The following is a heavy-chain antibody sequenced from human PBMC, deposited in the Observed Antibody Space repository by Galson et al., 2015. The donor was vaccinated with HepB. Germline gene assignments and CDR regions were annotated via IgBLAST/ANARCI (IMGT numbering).Heavy chain of an antibody. D-gene: IGHD6-13*01. CDR3: ARVLAHGSSSWQGSIDY. Sequence: SVKVSCKASGYTFTSYYMHWVRQAPGQGLEWMGIINPSGGSTSYAQKFQGRVTMTRDTSTSTVYMELSSLRSEDTAVYYCARVLAHGSSSWQGSIDYWGQGTLVTVSS. J-gene: IGHJ4*02. V-gene: IGHV1-46*01. CDR2: INPSGGST. CDR1: GYTFTSYY.